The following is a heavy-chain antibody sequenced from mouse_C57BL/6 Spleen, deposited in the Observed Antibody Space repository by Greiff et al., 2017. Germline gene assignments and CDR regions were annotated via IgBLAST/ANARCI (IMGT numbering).Heavy chain of an antibody. Sequence: EVKLLESGGDLVKPGGSLKLSCAASGFTFSSYGMSWVRQTPDKRLEWVATISSGGSYTYYPDSVKGRFTISRDNAKNTLYLQMSSLKSEDTAMYYCARHPGDYGSSYQDDWGQGTTLTVSS. CDR3: ARHPGDYGSSYQDD. D-gene: IGHD1-1*01. CDR2: ISSGGSYT. V-gene: IGHV5-6*01. CDR1: GFTFSSYG. J-gene: IGHJ2*01.